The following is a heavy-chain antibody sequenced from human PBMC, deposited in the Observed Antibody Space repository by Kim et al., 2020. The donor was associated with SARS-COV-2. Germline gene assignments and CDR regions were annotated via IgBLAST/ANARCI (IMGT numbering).Heavy chain of an antibody. CDR1: GFTFSSYS. J-gene: IGHJ5*02. D-gene: IGHD3-3*01. CDR2: ISSSSSYI. Sequence: GGSLRLSCAASGFTFSSYSMNWVRQAPGKGLEWVSSISSSSSYIYYADSVKGRFTISRDNAKNSLYLQMNSLRAEDTAVYYCARAPGGGRVPDFWSGSPSNWFDPWGQGTLVTVSS. CDR3: ARAPGGGRVPDFWSGSPSNWFDP. V-gene: IGHV3-21*01.